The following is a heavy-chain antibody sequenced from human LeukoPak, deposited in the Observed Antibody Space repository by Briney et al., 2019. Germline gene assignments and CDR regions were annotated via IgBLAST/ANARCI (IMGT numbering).Heavy chain of an antibody. CDR3: ARSDYFHN. CDR1: GFTFSNYW. CDR2: INGDGSSS. Sequence: PGGSLRLSCAASGFTFSNYWMHWVRQAPGKGLVWVSRINGDGSSSTYVDSVMGRFTISRDNAKNTLYLQMNTVRAEDTAVYYCARSDYFHNWGQGTMVVVST. V-gene: IGHV3-74*01. D-gene: IGHD3-16*01. J-gene: IGHJ3*02.